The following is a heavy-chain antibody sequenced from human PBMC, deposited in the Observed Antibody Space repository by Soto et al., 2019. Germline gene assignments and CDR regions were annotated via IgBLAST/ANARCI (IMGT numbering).Heavy chain of an antibody. Sequence: SETLSLTCTVSGGSVTSYYWSWIRQPPGKGLEWIGDIYHSGITKYNPSLKRRVTISVDTSKNQFSLKLSSVTAADTAVYYCAREDHIGGYYFDYWGQGTLVTVSS. CDR3: AREDHIGGYYFDY. CDR2: IYHSGIT. CDR1: GGSVTSYY. V-gene: IGHV4-59*02. D-gene: IGHD3-16*01. J-gene: IGHJ4*02.